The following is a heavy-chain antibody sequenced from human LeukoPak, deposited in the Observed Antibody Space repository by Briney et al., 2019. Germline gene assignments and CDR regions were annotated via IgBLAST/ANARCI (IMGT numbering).Heavy chain of an antibody. CDR1: GGSFSGYY. CDR2: IYYSGST. CDR3: ARMDYSSSSFDS. V-gene: IGHV4-34*01. Sequence: TSETLSLTCAVYGGSFSGYYWSWIRQPPGKGLEWIGSIYYSGSTYYTPSLKSRVTILVDTSKNEFSLRLSSVTAADTAVYFCARMDYSSSSFDSWGQGTLVTVSS. D-gene: IGHD6-6*01. J-gene: IGHJ4*02.